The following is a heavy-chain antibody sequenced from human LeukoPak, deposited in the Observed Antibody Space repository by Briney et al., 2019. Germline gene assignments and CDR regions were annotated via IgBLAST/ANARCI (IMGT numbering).Heavy chain of an antibody. Sequence: TGGSLRLSCAASGFTFNSYAMNWVRQTPGKGLEWVSTISGSGGSTFYADSVKGRFPISRDNSNNTLFLQMNSLRAEDTAIYFCAKAGSSGWSSSGGDYWGQGSLVTVSS. CDR1: GFTFNSYA. V-gene: IGHV3-23*01. CDR2: ISGSGGST. J-gene: IGHJ4*02. CDR3: AKAGSSGWSSSGGDY. D-gene: IGHD6-19*01.